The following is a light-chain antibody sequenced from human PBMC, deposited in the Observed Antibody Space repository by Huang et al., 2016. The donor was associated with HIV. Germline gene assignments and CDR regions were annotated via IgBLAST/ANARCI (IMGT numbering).Light chain of an antibody. CDR2: GAS. CDR1: KTVNNF. CDR3: QQSFTTPGT. V-gene: IGKV1-39*01. J-gene: IGKJ5*01. Sequence: DIQVTQSPSSLSASLGDRITITCRASKTVNNFLNWYQQRPGKAPKLLIYGASTLQSGIPSRFSGFGSGTVFTLTINGLQTDDFATYYCQQSFTTPGTFGQGTRLDI.